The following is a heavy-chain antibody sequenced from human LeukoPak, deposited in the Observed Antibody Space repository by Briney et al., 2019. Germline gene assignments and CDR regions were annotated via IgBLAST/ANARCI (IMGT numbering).Heavy chain of an antibody. Sequence: PGGSLRLSCAASGFTFSSYSMNWVRQAPGKGLEWVSSISSSSSYIYYADSVKGRFTISRDNAKNSLHLQMNSLRAEDTAVYYCAKSGLNRFDYWGQGTLVTVSS. D-gene: IGHD2-15*01. CDR2: ISSSSSYI. J-gene: IGHJ4*02. CDR1: GFTFSSYS. V-gene: IGHV3-21*04. CDR3: AKSGLNRFDY.